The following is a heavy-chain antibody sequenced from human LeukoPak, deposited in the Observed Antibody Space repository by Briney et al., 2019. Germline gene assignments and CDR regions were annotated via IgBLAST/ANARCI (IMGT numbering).Heavy chain of an antibody. CDR1: GFTFSCYG. Sequence: GGSLRLSCAASGFTFSCYGMHWVRQAPGKGLEWVAVIWYHASNKYYADSVKGRFTISRDNSKNTLYLQMNSLRAEDTAVYYCAKDCVDVAALDAAYYYYYMDVWGKGTTVTVSS. CDR3: AKDCVDVAALDAAYYYYYMDV. CDR2: IWYHASNK. J-gene: IGHJ6*03. V-gene: IGHV3-33*06. D-gene: IGHD6-13*01.